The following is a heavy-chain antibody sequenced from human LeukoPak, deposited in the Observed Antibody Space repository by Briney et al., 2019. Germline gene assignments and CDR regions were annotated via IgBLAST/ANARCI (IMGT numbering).Heavy chain of an antibody. CDR3: ARDLGQYYDTSDNWFDP. V-gene: IGHV3-74*01. CDR2: INSDGINT. D-gene: IGHD3-22*01. J-gene: IGHJ5*02. CDR1: GFTFSNYW. Sequence: PGGSLRLSCAASGFTFSNYWRHWLRQAPGKGLVWVSRINSDGINTSYADSVEGRFTISRDNAKNTLNLQMNSLRAEDTAVYYCARDLGQYYDTSDNWFDPWGQGTLVTVSS.